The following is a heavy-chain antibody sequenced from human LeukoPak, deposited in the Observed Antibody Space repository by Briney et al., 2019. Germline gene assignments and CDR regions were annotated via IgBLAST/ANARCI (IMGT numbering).Heavy chain of an antibody. Sequence: ASVKVSCKASGYTFTGYYMHWVRQAPGQGLEWMGRINPNSGGTNYAQKFQGRVTMTRDTSISTAYMELSRLRSDDTAVYYCARGSGCKRSWFDPWGQGTLVTVSS. V-gene: IGHV1-2*06. CDR2: INPNSGGT. CDR3: ARGSGCKRSWFDP. CDR1: GYTFTGYY. J-gene: IGHJ5*02. D-gene: IGHD4/OR15-4a*01.